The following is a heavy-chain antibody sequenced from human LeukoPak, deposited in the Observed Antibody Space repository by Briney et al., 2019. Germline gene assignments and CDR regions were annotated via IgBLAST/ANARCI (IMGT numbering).Heavy chain of an antibody. CDR2: IYSGGST. D-gene: IGHD3-10*01. V-gene: IGHV3-53*01. Sequence: GGSLRLSCAASGFTVSSNYMSWVRQAPGKGLEWVSIIYSGGSTYYADSVKGRFTISRDNSKNTLYLQMNSLRAEDTAVYYCARYGAGSPYNWFDPWGQGTLVTVSS. J-gene: IGHJ5*02. CDR1: GFTVSSNY. CDR3: ARYGAGSPYNWFDP.